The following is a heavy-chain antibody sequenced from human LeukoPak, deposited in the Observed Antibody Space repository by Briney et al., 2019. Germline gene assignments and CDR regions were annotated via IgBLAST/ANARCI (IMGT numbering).Heavy chain of an antibody. CDR1: GYSFNDYW. V-gene: IGHV5-51*01. CDR2: IYPGEFDI. J-gene: IGHJ4*02. D-gene: IGHD3-16*01. Sequence: GESLKISCKGSGYSFNDYWIGWVRQMPGKGLEWMGLIYPGEFDIRYSPSFQGQVTISADKSISTAYLQWSSLKASDTAMYYCARLSYNLGENYFDYWGQGTLVTVSS. CDR3: ARLSYNLGENYFDY.